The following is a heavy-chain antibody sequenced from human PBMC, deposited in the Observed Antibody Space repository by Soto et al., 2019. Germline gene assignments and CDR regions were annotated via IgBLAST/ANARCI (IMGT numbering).Heavy chain of an antibody. J-gene: IGHJ4*02. CDR3: AKERGNRYSSGWSPRADYFDY. Sequence: GGSLRLSCAASGFTFSSYAMSWVRQAPGKGLEWVSAISGSGGSTYYADSVKGRFTISRDNSKNTRYLQMNSLRAEDTAVYYCAKERGNRYSSGWSPRADYFDYWGQGTLVTVSS. CDR1: GFTFSSYA. CDR2: ISGSGGST. V-gene: IGHV3-23*01. D-gene: IGHD6-19*01.